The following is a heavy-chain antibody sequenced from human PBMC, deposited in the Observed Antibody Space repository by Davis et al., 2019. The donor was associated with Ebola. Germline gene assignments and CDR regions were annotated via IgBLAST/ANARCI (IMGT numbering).Heavy chain of an antibody. V-gene: IGHV4-59*12. J-gene: IGHJ5*02. CDR1: GGSISSYY. Sequence: MPSETLSLTCTVSGGSISSYYWSWIRQPPGKGLEWIGYIYYSGSTNYNPSLKSRVTISVDTSKNQFSLKLSSVTAADTAVYYCAREGTYYYDSSGYSTEVNWFDPWGQGTLVTVSS. CDR2: IYYSGST. CDR3: AREGTYYYDSSGYSTEVNWFDP. D-gene: IGHD3-22*01.